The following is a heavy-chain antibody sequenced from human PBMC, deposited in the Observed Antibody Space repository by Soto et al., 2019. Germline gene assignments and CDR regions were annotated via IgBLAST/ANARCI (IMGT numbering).Heavy chain of an antibody. V-gene: IGHV1-69*13. CDR2: IIPIFGTA. J-gene: IGHJ4*02. CDR1: GGTFSSYA. Sequence: SVKVSCKASGGTFSSYAISWVRQAPGQGLEWMGGIIPIFGTANYAQKFQGRVTITADESTSTAYMELSSLRSEDTAVYYCARTASITMIEGFDYWGQGPLVTVSS. D-gene: IGHD3-22*01. CDR3: ARTASITMIEGFDY.